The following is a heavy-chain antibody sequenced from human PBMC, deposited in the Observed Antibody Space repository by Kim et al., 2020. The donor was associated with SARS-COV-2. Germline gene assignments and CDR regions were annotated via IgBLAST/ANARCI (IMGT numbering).Heavy chain of an antibody. CDR2: IYYSGST. D-gene: IGHD2-15*01. CDR1: GGSISSYY. Sequence: SETLSLTCTVSGGSISSYYWSWIRQPPGKGLEWIGYIYYSGSTNYNPSLKSRVTISVDTSKNQFSLKLSSVTAADTAVYYCARLDLDCSGGSCYPSGYYGMDVWGQGTTVTVSS. V-gene: IGHV4-59*08. J-gene: IGHJ6*02. CDR3: ARLDLDCSGGSCYPSGYYGMDV.